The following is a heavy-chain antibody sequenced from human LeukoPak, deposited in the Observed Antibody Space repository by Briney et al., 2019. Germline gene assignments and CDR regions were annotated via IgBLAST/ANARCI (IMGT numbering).Heavy chain of an antibody. D-gene: IGHD6-19*01. CDR1: GFTFSSYA. Sequence: GGSLRLSCAASGFTFSSYAMNWVRQAPGKGLEWVSTISGSGGATYFADSVKGRFTISRDNSKNTLYLQMNSLRAEDTAVYYCAKGYYSSGWYFGRWGQGTLVTVSS. CDR2: ISGSGGAT. V-gene: IGHV3-23*01. J-gene: IGHJ1*01. CDR3: AKGYYSSGWYFGR.